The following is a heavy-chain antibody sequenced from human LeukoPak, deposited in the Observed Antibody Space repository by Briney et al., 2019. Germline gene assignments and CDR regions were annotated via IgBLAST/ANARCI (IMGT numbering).Heavy chain of an antibody. D-gene: IGHD4-17*01. J-gene: IGHJ4*02. CDR3: ARGGATVTHRYYFDY. CDR2: IYYSGTT. Sequence: SETLSLTCTVSGGSISSYYWSWIRQPPGKGLEWIGYIYYSGTTNYNPSLKSRVTISVDTSKNQFSLKLSSVTAADTAVYYCARGGATVTHRYYFDYWGQGTLVTVSS. CDR1: GGSISSYY. V-gene: IGHV4-59*08.